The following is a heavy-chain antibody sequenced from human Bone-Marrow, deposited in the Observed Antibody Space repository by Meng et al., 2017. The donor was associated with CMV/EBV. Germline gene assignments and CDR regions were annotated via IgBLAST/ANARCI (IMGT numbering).Heavy chain of an antibody. CDR3: ARVDTAMAHHDY. CDR1: GLIFSKYW. D-gene: IGHD5-18*01. V-gene: IGHV3-7*04. J-gene: IGHJ4*02. CDR2: IKEDGSEK. Sequence: GGSLRLSCAASGLIFSKYWMTWVRQAPGKGLGWVANIKEDGSEKSYVDSVKGRFTISRDNAKNSLYLQMNSLRAEDTAVYYCARVDTAMAHHDYWGQGTLVTVSS.